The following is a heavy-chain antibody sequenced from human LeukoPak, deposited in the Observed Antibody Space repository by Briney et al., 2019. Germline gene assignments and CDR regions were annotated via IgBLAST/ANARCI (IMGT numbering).Heavy chain of an antibody. CDR2: IWYDGSNK. D-gene: IGHD5-12*01. J-gene: IGHJ4*02. Sequence: GGSLRLSCAASGFTFSSYGMHWVRQAPGKGLEWVAVIWYDGSNKYYADSVKGRFTISRDNSKNTLYLQKNSLRAEDTAVYYCARDLTDIGDYYFDYWGQGTLVTVSS. V-gene: IGHV3-33*01. CDR3: ARDLTDIGDYYFDY. CDR1: GFTFSSYG.